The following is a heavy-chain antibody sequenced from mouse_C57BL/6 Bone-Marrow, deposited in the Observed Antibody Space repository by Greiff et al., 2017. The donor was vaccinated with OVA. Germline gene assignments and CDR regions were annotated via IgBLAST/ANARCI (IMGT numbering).Heavy chain of an antibody. Sequence: EVKVEESGGGLVQPGGSLKLSCAASGFTFSDYYMYWVRQTPEKRLEWVAYISNGGGSTYYPDTVKGRFTISRDNAKNTLYLQMSRLKSEDTAMYYCARHIYYGSFDYWGQGTTLTVSS. CDR3: ARHIYYGSFDY. D-gene: IGHD2-2*01. CDR1: GFTFSDYY. CDR2: ISNGGGST. J-gene: IGHJ2*01. V-gene: IGHV5-12*01.